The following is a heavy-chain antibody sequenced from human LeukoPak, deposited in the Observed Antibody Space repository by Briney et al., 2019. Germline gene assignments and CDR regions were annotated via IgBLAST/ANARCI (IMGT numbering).Heavy chain of an antibody. Sequence: KPSETLSLTCTVSGVSISTYYWSWIRQPPGKGPEWIGYIYSSGTTNYNPSLKRRVTISIDTSKNEFSLKLTSVTAADTAVYYCAREANYYGSGSYFEGTFDHWGQGSLVIVSS. CDR1: GVSISTYY. D-gene: IGHD3-10*01. CDR3: AREANYYGSGSYFEGTFDH. V-gene: IGHV4-59*01. J-gene: IGHJ4*02. CDR2: IYSSGTT.